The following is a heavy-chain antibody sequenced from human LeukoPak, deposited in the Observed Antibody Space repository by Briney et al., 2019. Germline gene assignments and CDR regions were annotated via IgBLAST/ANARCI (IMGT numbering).Heavy chain of an antibody. V-gene: IGHV1-58*02. CDR1: GFTFTSSA. D-gene: IGHD4-17*01. CDR2: IVVGSANT. Sequence: GTSVKVSCKASGFTFTSSAMQWVREARGQRLEWIGWIVVGSANTNYAQKFQERVTITRDMSTSTAYMELSSLRSEDTAVYYCVRDDYGDPGWFDPWGQGTLVTVSS. CDR3: VRDDYGDPGWFDP. J-gene: IGHJ5*02.